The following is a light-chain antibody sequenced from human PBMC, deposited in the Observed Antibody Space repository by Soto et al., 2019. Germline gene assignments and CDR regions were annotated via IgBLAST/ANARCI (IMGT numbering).Light chain of an antibody. CDR2: GPS. CDR3: QQNNKWPPVT. CDR1: RTFSNA. Sequence: EVVMTQSPAPVSVSPGKGVPFPCRPVRTFSNALPWYQRKPGQDPRLLVYGPSTRATGVPARFSGGGSGTEFTLTISSLQSEDFAFYYCQQNNKWPPVTFGGGTKVEIK. J-gene: IGKJ4*01. V-gene: IGKV3-15*01.